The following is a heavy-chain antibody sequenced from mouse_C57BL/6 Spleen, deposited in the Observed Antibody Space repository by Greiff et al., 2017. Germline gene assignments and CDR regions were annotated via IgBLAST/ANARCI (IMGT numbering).Heavy chain of an antibody. CDR1: GYTFPSYG. CDR3: ARRGLGPYFDY. V-gene: IGHV1-58*01. Sequence: EVQLQQSGAELVRPGSSVKISCKTSGYTFPSYGINWVKRRPGRGLEWIGFLSIGNGYTEYNEKFKGKATLTSDTSSSTAYMQLSSLTSEDSAIYFCARRGLGPYFDYWGQGTTLTVSS. CDR2: LSIGNGYT. J-gene: IGHJ2*01. D-gene: IGHD4-1*01.